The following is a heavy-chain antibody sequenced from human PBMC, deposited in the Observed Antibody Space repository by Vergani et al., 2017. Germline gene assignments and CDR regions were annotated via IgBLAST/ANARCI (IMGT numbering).Heavy chain of an antibody. CDR2: ISGSGGST. D-gene: IGHD3-10*01. J-gene: IGHJ4*02. V-gene: IGHV3-23*01. CDR3: ANGAYGSGSYYKREYYFDY. CDR1: GFTFSSYA. Sequence: EVQLLESGGGLVQPGGSLRLSCAASGFTFSSYAMSWVRQAPGKGLEWVSAISGSGGSTYYADSVKGRFTIARDNSKNTLYLQMNSLRAEDTAVYYCANGAYGSGSYYKREYYFDYWGQGTLVTVSS.